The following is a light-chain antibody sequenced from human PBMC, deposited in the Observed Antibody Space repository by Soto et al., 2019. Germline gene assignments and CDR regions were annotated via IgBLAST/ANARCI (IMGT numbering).Light chain of an antibody. CDR2: TTS. Sequence: DIQMTQSPSSLSASVGDRVTITCRASQSISYYLNWYQQKPGRAPRLLIYTTSSLQSGVPSKFSGSASGTDFTLTISSLQPEDFATYYCQQSYTTPWTFGQGTKLDIK. CDR3: QQSYTTPWT. V-gene: IGKV1-39*01. J-gene: IGKJ1*01. CDR1: QSISYY.